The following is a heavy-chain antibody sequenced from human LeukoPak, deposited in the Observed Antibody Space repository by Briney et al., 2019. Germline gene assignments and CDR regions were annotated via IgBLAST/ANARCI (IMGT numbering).Heavy chain of an antibody. CDR2: ISSSSSYI. D-gene: IGHD6-19*01. Sequence: GGSLRLSCAASGFTFSSYSMNWVRQAPGKGLEWVSSISSSSSYIYYADSVKGRFTISRDNAKNSLYLQMNSLRAEDTAVYYCASIAVARGSDYWGREPWSPSPQ. J-gene: IGHJ4*02. CDR1: GFTFSSYS. V-gene: IGHV3-21*01. CDR3: ASIAVARGSDY.